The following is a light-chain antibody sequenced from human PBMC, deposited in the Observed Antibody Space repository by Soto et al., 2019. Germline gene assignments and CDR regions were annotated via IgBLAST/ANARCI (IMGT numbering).Light chain of an antibody. J-gene: IGKJ2*01. CDR1: QDISNY. Sequence: DIQMTQSPSSLSASVGDRVTITCQASQDISNYLNWYQQKPGKAPKLLIYDASNLETGVPSRFSGSGSGTDFTFTISSLQPEDIATYYCQQYDNLPMYTVVQGTKVDSK. CDR2: DAS. CDR3: QQYDNLPMYT. V-gene: IGKV1-33*01.